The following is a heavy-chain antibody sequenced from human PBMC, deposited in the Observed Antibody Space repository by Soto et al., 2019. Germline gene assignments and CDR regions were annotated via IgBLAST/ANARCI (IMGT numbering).Heavy chain of an antibody. V-gene: IGHV3-23*01. CDR2: ISGSGGST. CDR1: GFTFSSYA. J-gene: IGHJ6*02. D-gene: IGHD3-3*01. Sequence: GGSLRLSCAASGFTFSSYAMSWVRQAPGKGLEWVSAISGSGGSTYYADSVKGRFTISRDNSKNTLYLQMNSLRAEDTAVYYCAKNTYYDFWSSSRRGYHYYGMDVWGQGTTVTVSS. CDR3: AKNTYYDFWSSSRRGYHYYGMDV.